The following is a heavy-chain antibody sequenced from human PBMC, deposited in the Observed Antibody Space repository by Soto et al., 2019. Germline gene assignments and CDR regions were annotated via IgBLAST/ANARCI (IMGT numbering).Heavy chain of an antibody. D-gene: IGHD3-16*01. J-gene: IGHJ4*02. V-gene: IGHV1-69*13. CDR3: AAQPTTYDYVGGSVLFDY. CDR1: GGTFSSYA. Sequence: SVKLSCKASGGTFSSYAIRWVRQAPGQGLEWMGGIIPTFGTANYAQKFQGRVTITADPSTCRAYMELSSLRSENTAVYYCAAQPTTYDYVGGSVLFDYWGQGTLVTVSS. CDR2: IIPTFGTA.